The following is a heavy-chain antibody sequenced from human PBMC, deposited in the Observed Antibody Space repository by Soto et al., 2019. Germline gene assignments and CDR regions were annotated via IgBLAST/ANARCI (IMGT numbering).Heavy chain of an antibody. D-gene: IGHD1-26*01. CDR3: ARDDSQRPATY. Sequence: SETLPLTCIVSGGSISSYYCTWTRQPPGKGLEWIGCIYNGATTNYNPSLKSRVTISVDTSKNQFSLKLTSVTAADTAVYYCARDDSQRPATYWGQGTLVTVPS. V-gene: IGHV4-59*01. J-gene: IGHJ4*02. CDR1: GGSISSYY. CDR2: IYNGATT.